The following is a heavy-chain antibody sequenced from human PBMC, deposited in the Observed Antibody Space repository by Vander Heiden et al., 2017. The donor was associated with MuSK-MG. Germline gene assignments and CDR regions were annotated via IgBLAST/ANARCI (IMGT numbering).Heavy chain of an antibody. CDR2: ISYDGSNK. J-gene: IGHJ4*02. V-gene: IGHV3-30*04. CDR1: GFPFISYA. CDR3: ARDPVSRAAAGTVADY. D-gene: IGHD6-13*01. Sequence: QVQLVESGGGVVQPGRSLRLSCAASGFPFISYAMHWVRQAPGKGLEWVAVISYDGSNKYYADSVKGRFTISRDNSKNTLYLQMNSLRAEDTAVYYCARDPVSRAAAGTVADYWGQGTLVTVSS.